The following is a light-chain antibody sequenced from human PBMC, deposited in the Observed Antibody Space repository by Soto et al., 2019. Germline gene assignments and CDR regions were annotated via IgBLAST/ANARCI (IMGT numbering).Light chain of an antibody. CDR2: GNT. CDR1: SSNIGAGYD. CDR3: QSYDSSLSSYV. J-gene: IGLJ1*01. V-gene: IGLV1-40*01. Sequence: QSVLTQPPSVSGAPGQRVTISCPGGSSNIGAGYDVDWYQQFPGTAPKLLIYGNTNRPSGVPDRFAASKAGTSASLAIIGLQAEDEADYYCQSYDSSLSSYVFGTGTKLTVL.